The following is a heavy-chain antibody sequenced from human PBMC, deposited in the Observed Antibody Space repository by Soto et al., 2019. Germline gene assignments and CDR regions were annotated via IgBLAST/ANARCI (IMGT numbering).Heavy chain of an antibody. D-gene: IGHD2-2*01. CDR3: AREYCSSASCYGHDF. J-gene: IGHJ4*02. V-gene: IGHV1-18*01. CDR2: ISGHDGNT. CDR1: GYSLTSYG. Sequence: GASVKVSCKASGYSLTSYGISWVRQAPGQGLEWMGWISGHDGNTKYTQKLQGRVTVTTDTSTSTAYMDLRSLRSDDTAVYYCAREYCSSASCYGHDFWGQGTLVTVSS.